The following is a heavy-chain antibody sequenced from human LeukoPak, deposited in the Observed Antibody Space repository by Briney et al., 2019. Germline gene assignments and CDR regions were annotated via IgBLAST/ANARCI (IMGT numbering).Heavy chain of an antibody. Sequence: GESLKISCKGSGYSFTSYWMAWVRQMPGKGLEWMGFIYPGDSDTRYSPSFQGQVTISADKSISTAYLQWSSLKASDTAIYYCARREGGSSETWFDPWGQGTLVTVSS. CDR2: IYPGDSDT. J-gene: IGHJ5*02. V-gene: IGHV5-51*01. D-gene: IGHD6-6*01. CDR1: GYSFTSYW. CDR3: ARREGGSSETWFDP.